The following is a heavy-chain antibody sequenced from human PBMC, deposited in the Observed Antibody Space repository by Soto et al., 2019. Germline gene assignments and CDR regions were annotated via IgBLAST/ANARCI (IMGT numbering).Heavy chain of an antibody. CDR2: IWYDGSNK. V-gene: IGHV3-33*01. CDR1: GFIFGTYG. CDR3: ARGAYGDYSGDAGDV. D-gene: IGHD4-17*01. Sequence: QVQLVESGGGVVQPGRSLRLSCAASGFIFGTYGMHWVRQAPGKGLEWVAVIWYDGSNKNYADSVKGRFTISRDNSKNTLFLQMNSRRAEDTAIVYCARGAYGDYSGDAGDVWGQGTMVTVSS. J-gene: IGHJ3*01.